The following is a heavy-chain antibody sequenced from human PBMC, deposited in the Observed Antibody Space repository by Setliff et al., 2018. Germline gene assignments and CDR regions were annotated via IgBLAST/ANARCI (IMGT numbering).Heavy chain of an antibody. CDR3: ARAAGYSSSWYHYYYGMDV. D-gene: IGHD6-13*01. Sequence: KTSETLSLTCAVYGGSFSGYYWTWIRQPPGKGLEWIGEINHSGSSNYNPSLKSRVTISVDTSKNQFSLNLSSVTAADTAVYYCARAAGYSSSWYHYYYGMDVWGQGTTVTVSS. CDR1: GGSFSGYY. V-gene: IGHV4-34*01. J-gene: IGHJ6*02. CDR2: INHSGSS.